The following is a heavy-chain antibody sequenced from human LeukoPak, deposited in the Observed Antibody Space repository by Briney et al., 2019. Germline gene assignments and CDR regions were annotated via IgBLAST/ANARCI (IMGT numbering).Heavy chain of an antibody. CDR3: AKGRGYCTGGSCYSDY. CDR1: GFTFSNYA. V-gene: IGHV3-23*01. Sequence: GGSLRLSCTASGFTFSNYAMSWVRQAPGKGLEWVSTISGSDGSTYYADSVKGRFTISRDNSKNTLYLQMSSPRVEDTAIYYCAKGRGYCTGGSCYSDYWGQGTLVTVSS. J-gene: IGHJ4*02. D-gene: IGHD2-15*01. CDR2: ISGSDGST.